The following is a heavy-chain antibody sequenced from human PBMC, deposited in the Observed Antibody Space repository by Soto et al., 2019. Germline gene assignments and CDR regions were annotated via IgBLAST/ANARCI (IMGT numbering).Heavy chain of an antibody. J-gene: IGHJ4*02. CDR1: GFTFSSYA. D-gene: IGHD3-3*01. CDR2: ISGSGGST. V-gene: IGHV3-23*01. CDR3: AKEKEDTIFGVVLFYFDY. Sequence: GGSLRLSCAASGFTFSSYAMSWVRQAPGKGLEWVSAISGSGGSTYYADSVKGRFTISRDNSKNTLYRQMNSLRAEDTAVYYCAKEKEDTIFGVVLFYFDYWGQGTLVTVSS.